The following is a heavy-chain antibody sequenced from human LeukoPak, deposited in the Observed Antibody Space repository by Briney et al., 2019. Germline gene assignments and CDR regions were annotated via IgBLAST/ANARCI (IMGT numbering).Heavy chain of an antibody. J-gene: IGHJ4*02. Sequence: SETLSLTRTVSGGSISSYYWSWIRQPPGKGLEWIGYIYTSGSANYNPSLKSRVTISVDTSKNQFSLNLSSVTAADTALYYCARHVWASPADYWGQGTLVTVSS. CDR2: IYTSGSA. CDR1: GGSISSYY. D-gene: IGHD1-26*01. CDR3: ARHVWASPADY. V-gene: IGHV4-4*09.